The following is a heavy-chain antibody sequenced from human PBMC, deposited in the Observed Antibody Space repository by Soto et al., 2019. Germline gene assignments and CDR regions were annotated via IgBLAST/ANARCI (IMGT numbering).Heavy chain of an antibody. Sequence: EVQLVESGGGLVQPGGSLRLSWAASGFTFSSYSMNWVRQAPGKGQEWVSYISSSSSTIYYADSVKGRFTISRDNAKNSLYLQMNSLRAEDTAVYYCARDSGYSYGPLDYWGQGTLVTVSS. D-gene: IGHD5-18*01. CDR3: ARDSGYSYGPLDY. V-gene: IGHV3-48*01. CDR1: GFTFSSYS. CDR2: ISSSSSTI. J-gene: IGHJ4*02.